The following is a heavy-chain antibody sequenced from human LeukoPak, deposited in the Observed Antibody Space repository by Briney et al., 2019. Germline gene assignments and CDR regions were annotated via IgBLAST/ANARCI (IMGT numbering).Heavy chain of an antibody. D-gene: IGHD2-8*01. CDR2: IYYSGST. CDR1: GGSISSSSYY. CDR3: ARVMTSGAFDI. Sequence: KPSETLSLTCTVSGGSISSSSYYWGWIRQSPGKGLEWIGSIYYSGSTYYNPSLKSRVTISVDTSKNQFSLKLSSVTAADTAVYYCARVMTSGAFDIWGQGTMVTVSS. J-gene: IGHJ3*02. V-gene: IGHV4-39*07.